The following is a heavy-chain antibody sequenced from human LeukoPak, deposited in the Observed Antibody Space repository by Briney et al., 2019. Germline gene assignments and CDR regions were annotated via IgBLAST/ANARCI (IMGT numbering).Heavy chain of an antibody. CDR3: ARAGWKLFSNWFDP. Sequence: GRSLRLSCAASGFTFSSYAMHWVRQAPGKGLEWVAVISYDGSNKYYADSVKGRFTISRDNSKNTLYLQMNSLRAEDTAVYYCARAGWKLFSNWFDPWGQGTLVTVSS. V-gene: IGHV3-30-3*01. CDR2: ISYDGSNK. J-gene: IGHJ5*02. D-gene: IGHD3-3*02. CDR1: GFTFSSYA.